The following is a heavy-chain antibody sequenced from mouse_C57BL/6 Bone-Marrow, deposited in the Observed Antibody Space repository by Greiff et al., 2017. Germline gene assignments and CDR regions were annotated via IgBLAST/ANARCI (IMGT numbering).Heavy chain of an antibody. Sequence: EVLLVESGGGLVKPGGSLKLSCAASGFTFSSYAMSWVRQTPEKRLEWVATISAGGSYTYYPDNVKGRFTISRDNAKNTLYLQMSHLKSEDTAMYYCAREGYGAWFAYWGQGTRVTVSA. V-gene: IGHV5-4*01. J-gene: IGHJ3*01. CDR3: AREGYGAWFAY. CDR2: ISAGGSYT. CDR1: GFTFSSYA. D-gene: IGHD2-10*02.